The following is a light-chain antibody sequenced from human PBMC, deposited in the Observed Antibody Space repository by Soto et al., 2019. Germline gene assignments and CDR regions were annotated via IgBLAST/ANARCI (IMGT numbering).Light chain of an antibody. J-gene: IGKJ4*01. CDR1: QSLLYSNGYNY. CDR3: MQTLQTPLT. Sequence: DIVMTQSPLSLPVTPGEPASISCRSSQSLLYSNGYNYLGWYLQKPGQSPQLLINLGPNRASGVPDRFSGSGSGTDFALKISRVEAEDVGVYYCMQTLQTPLTFGGGTKLEIK. CDR2: LGP. V-gene: IGKV2-28*01.